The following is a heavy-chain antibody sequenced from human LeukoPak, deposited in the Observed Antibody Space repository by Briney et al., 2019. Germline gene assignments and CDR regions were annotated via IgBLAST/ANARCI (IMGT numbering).Heavy chain of an antibody. CDR1: GYTFTSYY. CDR2: INPSGGST. J-gene: IGHJ4*02. Sequence: ASVKVSCKASGYTFTSYYMHWVRQAPGQGLEWMGIINPSGGSTSYAQKFQGRVSMTRDTSTSTVYMELSSLRSEDTAVYYCARDVYGGNSGDYWGQGTLVTVSS. CDR3: ARDVYGGNSGDY. V-gene: IGHV1-46*01. D-gene: IGHD4-23*01.